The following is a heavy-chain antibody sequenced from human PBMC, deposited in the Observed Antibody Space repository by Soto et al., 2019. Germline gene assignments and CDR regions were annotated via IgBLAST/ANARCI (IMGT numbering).Heavy chain of an antibody. J-gene: IGHJ5*02. Sequence: PSETLSLTCAVYGGSFSGYYWSWIRQPPGKGLEWIGEINHSGSTNYNPSLKSRVTISVDTSKNQFSLKLSSVTAADTAVYYCARPLYYDFWSGYQTWGQGTLVTVSS. CDR1: GGSFSGYY. CDR3: ARPLYYDFWSGYQT. V-gene: IGHV4-34*01. CDR2: INHSGST. D-gene: IGHD3-3*01.